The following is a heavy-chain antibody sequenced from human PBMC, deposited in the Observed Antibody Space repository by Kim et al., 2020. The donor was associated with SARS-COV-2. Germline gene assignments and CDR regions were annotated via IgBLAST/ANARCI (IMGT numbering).Heavy chain of an antibody. CDR3: ARIGRGDYGDYFWFDP. V-gene: IGHV4-4*09. Sequence: SLKSRVTISVDTSKTQFSLKLSSVTAADTAVYYCARIGRGDYGDYFWFDPWGQGTLVTVSS. D-gene: IGHD4-17*01. J-gene: IGHJ5*02.